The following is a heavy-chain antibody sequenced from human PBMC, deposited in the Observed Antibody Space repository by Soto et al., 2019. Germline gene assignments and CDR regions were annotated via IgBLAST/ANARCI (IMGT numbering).Heavy chain of an antibody. V-gene: IGHV4-34*01. J-gene: IGHJ6*02. D-gene: IGHD3-9*01. CDR2: INHSGST. CDR3: ASGYYYDILTGYYGVYYGMDV. CDR1: GGTFSGYS. Sequence: SETLSLTCAAYGGTFSGYSWSWVRQPPGKGLEWIGEINHSGSTNYNPSLKSRVTISVDTSKNQCSRSLSSVTAADTAVYYCASGYYYDILTGYYGVYYGMDVWGQGTTVTVSS.